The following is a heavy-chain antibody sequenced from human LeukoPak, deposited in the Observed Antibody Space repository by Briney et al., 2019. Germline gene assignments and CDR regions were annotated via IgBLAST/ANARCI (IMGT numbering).Heavy chain of an antibody. CDR1: GYTFTSYY. CDR3: ARGSRTFGVFDY. J-gene: IGHJ4*02. CDR2: INPSGGST. V-gene: IGHV1-46*01. D-gene: IGHD3-16*01. Sequence: ASVTVSCKASGYTFTSYYMHWVRQAPGQGLEWMGIINPSGGSTSYAQKFQGRVTMTRDMSTSTVYMELSSLRSEDTAVYYCARGSRTFGVFDYWGQGTLVTVSS.